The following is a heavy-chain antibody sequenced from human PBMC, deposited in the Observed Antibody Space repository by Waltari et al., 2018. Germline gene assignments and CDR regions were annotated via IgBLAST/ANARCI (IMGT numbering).Heavy chain of an antibody. CDR1: GFSLSDYW. D-gene: IGHD3-10*01. CDR2: IKGDGTET. J-gene: IGHJ3*02. CDR3: ARQGSWTFDI. V-gene: IGHV3-7*01. Sequence: EVQMVESGGGLVQPGGSLRLSCVVSGFSLSDYWMSWVRQAPGRGLEWLGNIKGDGTETVHVDYVKGRFTISRDNARNTLFLQMNNLGAGDTAVFYCARQGSWTFDIWGQGTVVTVSS.